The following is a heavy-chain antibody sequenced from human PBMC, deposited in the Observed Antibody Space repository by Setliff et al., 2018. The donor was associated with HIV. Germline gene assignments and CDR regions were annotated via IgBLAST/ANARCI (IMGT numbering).Heavy chain of an antibody. CDR3: ARGYCNSSNCYAVDY. CDR2: ISDDGSNT. V-gene: IGHV3-30*01. D-gene: IGHD2-2*01. CDR1: GFTFNTYA. Sequence: GGSLRLSCAASGFTFNTYAMHWVRQAPGKGLEWVAVISDDGSNTYYADSVKGRFTISRDNSKNTLYLQMNSLRAEDTAVYYCARGYCNSSNCYAVDYWGQGTLVTVSS. J-gene: IGHJ4*02.